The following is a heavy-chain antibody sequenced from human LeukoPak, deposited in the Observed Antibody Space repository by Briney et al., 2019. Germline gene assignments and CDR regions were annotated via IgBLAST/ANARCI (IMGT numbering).Heavy chain of an antibody. CDR3: AGDYETEYGMDV. V-gene: IGHV4-34*01. J-gene: IGHJ6*02. CDR1: GGSFSGYY. Sequence: ASETLSLTCAVYGGSFSGYYWSWIRQPPGKGLEWIGEINHSGSTNYNPSLKSRVTISVDTSKNQFSLKPSSVTAADTAVYYCAGDYETEYGMDVWGQGTTVTVSS. CDR2: INHSGST. D-gene: IGHD4-17*01.